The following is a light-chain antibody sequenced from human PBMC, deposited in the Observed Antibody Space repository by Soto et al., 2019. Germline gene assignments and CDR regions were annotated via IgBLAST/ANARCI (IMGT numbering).Light chain of an antibody. J-gene: IGKJ1*01. V-gene: IGKV3-20*01. Sequence: EIVLTQSPGTLSLSPGERATLSCRASQSVSSSDLAWYQQKPGQAPRLLIYGASSRATGIPDRFSGSGSGKDFTLTISGLEPENSAEYYCQRHGATFGQGTKVEIK. CDR2: GAS. CDR1: QSVSSSD. CDR3: QRHGAT.